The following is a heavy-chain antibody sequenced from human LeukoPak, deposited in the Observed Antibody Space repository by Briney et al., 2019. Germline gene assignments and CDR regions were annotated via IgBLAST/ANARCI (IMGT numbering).Heavy chain of an antibody. CDR1: GGTFSSHA. Sequence: SVKVSCKASGGTFSSHAISWVRQAPGQGLEWMGGIIPIFGTANYAQKFQGRVTITADESTSTAYMELSSLRSEDTAVYYCARQTHCGGDCYSHWFDPWGQGTLVTVSS. V-gene: IGHV1-69*13. D-gene: IGHD2-21*01. J-gene: IGHJ5*02. CDR2: IIPIFGTA. CDR3: ARQTHCGGDCYSHWFDP.